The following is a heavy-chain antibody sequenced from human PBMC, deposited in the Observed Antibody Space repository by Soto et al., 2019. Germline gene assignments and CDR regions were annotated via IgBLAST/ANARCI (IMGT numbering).Heavy chain of an antibody. CDR1: GFTFTDHY. CDR3: ARDMRGAN. Sequence: QVQLVESGGGLVKPGGSLRLSCTASGFTFTDHYMTWIRQAPGKGLEWVSYINGGGSNIYYADSVRGRFTISRDNAKNSVYLQMSSLRAEDTAIYYCARDMRGANWGQGTLVIVSS. J-gene: IGHJ4*02. V-gene: IGHV3-11*01. D-gene: IGHD3-10*01. CDR2: INGGGSNI.